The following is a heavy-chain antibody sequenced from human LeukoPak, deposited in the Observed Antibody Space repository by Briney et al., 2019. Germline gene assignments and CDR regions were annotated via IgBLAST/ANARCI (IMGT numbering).Heavy chain of an antibody. CDR1: GYTFTGYY. D-gene: IGHD3-10*01. CDR2: INPNSGGT. CDR3: ARVWFGESLYAFDI. V-gene: IGHV1-2*02. J-gene: IGHJ3*02. Sequence: GASVKVSCKASGYTFTGYYMHWVRQAPGQGLEWMGWINPNSGGTNYAQKFQGRVTMTRDTSISTAYMELSRLRSDDTAVYYCARVWFGESLYAFDIWGQGTMVTVSS.